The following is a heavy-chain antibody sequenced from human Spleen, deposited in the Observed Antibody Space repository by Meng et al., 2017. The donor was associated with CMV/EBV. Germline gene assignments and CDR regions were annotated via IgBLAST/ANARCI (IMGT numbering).Heavy chain of an antibody. CDR3: AKAVVVVPAAIRPLDWYFDL. J-gene: IGHJ2*01. CDR2: ISGSGGST. D-gene: IGHD2-2*02. Sequence: GESLKISCAASGFTFSSYAMSWVRQAPGKGLEWVSAISGSGGSTYYADSVKGRFTISRDNSKNTLYLQMNSLRAEDTAVYYCAKAVVVVPAAIRPLDWYFDLWGRGTLVTVSS. V-gene: IGHV3-23*01. CDR1: GFTFSSYA.